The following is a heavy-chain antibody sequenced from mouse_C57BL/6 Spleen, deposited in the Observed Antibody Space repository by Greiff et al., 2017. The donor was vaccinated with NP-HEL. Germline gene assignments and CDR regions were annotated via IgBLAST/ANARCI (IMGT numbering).Heavy chain of an antibody. V-gene: IGHV5-9-1*02. CDR3: TRDRDGSSYEGYAMDY. Sequence: DVKLVESGEGLVKPGGSLKLSCAASGFTFSSYAMSWVRQTPEKRLEWVAYISSGGDYIYYADTVKGRFTISRDNARNALYLQMSSLKSEDTAMYYCTRDRDGSSYEGYAMDYWGQGTSVTVSS. D-gene: IGHD1-1*01. CDR1: GFTFSSYA. J-gene: IGHJ4*01. CDR2: ISSGGDYI.